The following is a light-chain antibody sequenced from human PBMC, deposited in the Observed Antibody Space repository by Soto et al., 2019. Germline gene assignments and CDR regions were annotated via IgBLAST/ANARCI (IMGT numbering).Light chain of an antibody. V-gene: IGLV2-14*01. CDR3: SSYTITSSPV. Sequence: QSALTQPASVSGSPGQSITISCTGTSSDVGGYDFVSWYRQYPGQAPKILIYEVTHRPSGVPDRFSGSKSGNTASLTISGLPEDDEADYYCSSYTITSSPVFGPGTKLTVL. CDR2: EVT. J-gene: IGLJ1*01. CDR1: SSDVGGYDF.